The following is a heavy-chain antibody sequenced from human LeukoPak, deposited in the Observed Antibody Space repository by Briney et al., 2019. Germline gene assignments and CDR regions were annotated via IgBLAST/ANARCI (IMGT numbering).Heavy chain of an antibody. J-gene: IGHJ5*02. Sequence: KPSETLSLTCTVSGGSVSSGSYYWSWIRQPPGKGLEWIGYIYYSGSTNYNPSLKSRVTISVDTSKNQFSLKLSSVTAADTAVYYCAREFDGGYTLNLIFDPWGQGTLVTVSS. CDR3: AREFDGGYTLNLIFDP. D-gene: IGHD4-17*01. CDR2: IYYSGST. CDR1: GGSVSSGSYY. V-gene: IGHV4-61*01.